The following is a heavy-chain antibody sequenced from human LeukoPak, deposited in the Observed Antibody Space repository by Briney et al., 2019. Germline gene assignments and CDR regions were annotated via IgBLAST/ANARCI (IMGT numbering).Heavy chain of an antibody. J-gene: IGHJ4*02. CDR1: GFTFRNYV. CDR3: ARDGFGTGSN. V-gene: IGHV3-30-3*01. Sequence: GGSLRLSCAASGFTFRNYVIHWVRQAPGKGLEWVAVTSSDLNVKLYADSVKGRFTISRDNSRSTLYLQMNSLRPEDTAIYYCARDGFGTGSNWGQGTLVTVSS. D-gene: IGHD3-16*01. CDR2: TSSDLNVK.